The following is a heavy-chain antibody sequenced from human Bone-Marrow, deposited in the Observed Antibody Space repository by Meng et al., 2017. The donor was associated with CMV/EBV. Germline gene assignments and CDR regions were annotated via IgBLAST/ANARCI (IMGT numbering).Heavy chain of an antibody. D-gene: IGHD3-3*01. CDR3: ARDPATYDFWSGYIRRDYYYGMDV. J-gene: IGHJ6*02. CDR2: IYYSGST. CDR1: GGSISSYY. Sequence: GSLRLSCTVSGGSISSYYWSWIRQPPGKGLEWIGYIYYSGSTNYNPSLKSRVTISVDTSKNQFSLKLSSVTAADTAVYYCARDPATYDFWSGYIRRDYYYGMDVWGQGTTVTVSS. V-gene: IGHV4-59*01.